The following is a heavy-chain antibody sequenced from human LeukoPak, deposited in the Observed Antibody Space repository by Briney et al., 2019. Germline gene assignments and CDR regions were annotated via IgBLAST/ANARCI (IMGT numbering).Heavy chain of an antibody. CDR3: AKDRWELLGLFDY. CDR2: ISGSGGST. D-gene: IGHD1-26*01. J-gene: IGHJ4*02. V-gene: IGHV3-23*01. CDR1: GFTFSSYA. Sequence: PGGSLRLSCAASGFTFSSYATSWVRQAPGKGLGWVSAISGSGGSTYYADSVKGRFTISRDNSKNTLYLQMNSLRAEDTAVYYCAKDRWELLGLFDYWGQGTLVTVSS.